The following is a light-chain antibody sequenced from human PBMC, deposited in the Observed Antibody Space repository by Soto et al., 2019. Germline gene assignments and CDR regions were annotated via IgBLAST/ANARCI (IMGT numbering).Light chain of an antibody. V-gene: IGLV2-14*03. J-gene: IGLJ2*01. Sequence: QSALTQPASVSGSPGQSITISCTGTSSDVGGYNYVSWYQHHPGKAPKLLIYDVSNRPSGVSNRFSGSKSGNTASLTISGLQAEDEADYYCSSYTSSSTRVVFGGGTQLTVL. CDR2: DVS. CDR1: SSDVGGYNY. CDR3: SSYTSSSTRVV.